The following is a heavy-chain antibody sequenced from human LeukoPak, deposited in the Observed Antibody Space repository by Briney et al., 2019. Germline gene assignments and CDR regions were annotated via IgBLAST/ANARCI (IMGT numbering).Heavy chain of an antibody. V-gene: IGHV3-73*01. J-gene: IGHJ4*02. CDR3: TSGYGVLRDD. D-gene: IGHD4-17*01. Sequence: GGSLRPSCAASGLTFRGPAIHWVRQASGKGLEWVGRIRSKANSYATSSAASVKGRFTISRDDSKNTAYLQMSSLKTEDTAVYYWTSGYGVLRDDGGQGTLVTVSS. CDR2: IRSKANSYAT. CDR1: GLTFRGPA.